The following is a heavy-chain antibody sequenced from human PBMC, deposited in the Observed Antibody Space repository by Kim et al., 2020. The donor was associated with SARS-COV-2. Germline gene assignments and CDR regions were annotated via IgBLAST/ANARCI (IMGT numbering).Heavy chain of an antibody. J-gene: IGHJ5*02. D-gene: IGHD1-26*01. V-gene: IGHV4-59*01. CDR3: ARASVVGSSNWFDP. Sequence: NPSLESRVTISEDTSKNQFSLKLSSVTAADTAVYYCARASVVGSSNWFDPWGQGTLVTVSS.